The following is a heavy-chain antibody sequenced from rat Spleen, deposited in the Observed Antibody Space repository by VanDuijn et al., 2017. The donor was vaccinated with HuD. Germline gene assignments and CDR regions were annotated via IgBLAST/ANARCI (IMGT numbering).Heavy chain of an antibody. CDR1: GFTFSDYN. J-gene: IGHJ4*01. CDR2: ISYDGSST. D-gene: IGHD1-5*01. V-gene: IGHV5-7*01. Sequence: EVQLVESGGGLVQPGRSLKLSCAASGFTFSDYNMAWVRQAPKKGLEWVATISYDGSSTYYRDSVKGRFTNSRDNAKSTLYLQMDSLRSEDTATYYCARHRDNYGVMDAWGQGASVTVSS. CDR3: ARHRDNYGVMDA.